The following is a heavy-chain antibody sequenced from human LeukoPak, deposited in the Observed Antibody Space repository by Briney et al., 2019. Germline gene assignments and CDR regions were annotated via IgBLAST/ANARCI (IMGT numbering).Heavy chain of an antibody. V-gene: IGHV3-74*01. CDR2: INSDGSKI. J-gene: IGHJ2*01. CDR1: GFTFSTYN. D-gene: IGHD4-17*01. Sequence: GGSLRLSCAASGFTFSTYNMNWVRQAPGKGLVWVSRINSDGSKIRYADSVKGRFTISRDNAKNTVYLQMNSLRAEDTAIYYCARDLYGDYWYFDLWGRGTLVTVSS. CDR3: ARDLYGDYWYFDL.